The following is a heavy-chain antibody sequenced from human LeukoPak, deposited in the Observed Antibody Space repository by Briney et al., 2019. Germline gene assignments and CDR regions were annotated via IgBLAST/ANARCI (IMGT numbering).Heavy chain of an antibody. CDR2: IYPSDSDT. V-gene: IGHV5-51*01. J-gene: IGHJ4*02. CDR1: GYRFTTNW. CDR3: VRRSGSYPDY. D-gene: IGHD1-26*01. Sequence: GESLKISCKGSGYRFTTNWIGWVRQMPGKGLEWMGIIYPSDSDTRYSPSFQDQVTISADKSISTAYLQWSSLKASGTAIYYCVRRSGSYPDYWGQGTLVTVSS.